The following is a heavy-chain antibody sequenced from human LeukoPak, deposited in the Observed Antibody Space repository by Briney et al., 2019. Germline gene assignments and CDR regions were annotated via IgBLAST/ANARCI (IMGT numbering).Heavy chain of an antibody. J-gene: IGHJ4*02. D-gene: IGHD3-22*01. CDR1: GYTFTSYG. CDR3: ARDNYYYDSSGYYYWVAEGSYYFDY. CDR2: ISAYNGNT. Sequence: ASVKVSCKASGYTFTSYGISWVRQAPGQGLEWVGWISAYNGNTNYAQKLQGRVTMTTDTSTSTAYMELRSLRSDDTAVYYCARDNYYYDSSGYYYWVAEGSYYFDYWGQGTLVTVSS. V-gene: IGHV1-18*01.